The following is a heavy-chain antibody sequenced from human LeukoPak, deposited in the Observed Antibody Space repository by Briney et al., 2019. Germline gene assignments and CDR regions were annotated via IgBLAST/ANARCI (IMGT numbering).Heavy chain of an antibody. J-gene: IGHJ4*02. CDR3: ARKSILPGNFDY. D-gene: IGHD1-26*01. Sequence: PSETLSLTCTVSGGSISSSYWTWIRQPPGKGLEWIGYIYYSGNTNYNPSLKSRVTISVDTSKSQFSLKLSSVTAADTAVYYCARKSILPGNFDYWGQGTLVTVSS. CDR1: GGSISSSY. CDR2: IYYSGNT. V-gene: IGHV4-59*01.